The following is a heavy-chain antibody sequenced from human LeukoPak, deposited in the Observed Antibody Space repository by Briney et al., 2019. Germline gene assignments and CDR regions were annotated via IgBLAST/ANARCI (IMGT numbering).Heavy chain of an antibody. J-gene: IGHJ4*02. V-gene: IGHV3-15*01. CDR2: IKSKADGSAI. CDR1: RFTFSSAW. Sequence: GGSLRLFCEASRFTFSSAWMSWVRQAPGKGLEWVGRIKSKADGSAIDYAAPVKGRFSVSRDDSENIFYLQMNSLKTEDTGVYYCTTAPYDGKDYWGQGTLVTVSS. CDR3: TTAPYDGKDY. D-gene: IGHD5-12*01.